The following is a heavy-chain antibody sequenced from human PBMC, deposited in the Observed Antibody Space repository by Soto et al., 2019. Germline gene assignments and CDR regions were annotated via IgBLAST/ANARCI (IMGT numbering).Heavy chain of an antibody. CDR3: ARGGYQLIHWFDP. CDR1: GYTFTGYY. D-gene: IGHD2-2*01. Sequence: AAVKVSCKSSGYTFTGYYMHWVRQAPGQGLEWMGWINPNTGGTNYAQKFQGRVTMTRDTSISTAYMELSRLRSDDTAMYYCARGGYQLIHWFDPWGQGTLVTLS. J-gene: IGHJ5*02. CDR2: INPNTGGT. V-gene: IGHV1-2*02.